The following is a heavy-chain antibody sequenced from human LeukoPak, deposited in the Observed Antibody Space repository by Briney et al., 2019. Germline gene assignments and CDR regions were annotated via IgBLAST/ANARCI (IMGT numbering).Heavy chain of an antibody. J-gene: IGHJ5*02. V-gene: IGHV4-59*01. Sequence: PSETLSLTCTVSGDSISRYYWSWIRQPPGKGLEWIGYIYYSGSASYNPSLKSRVTISVDTSKNQFSLKLNSVTAADTAVYYCARGGSGYNWFDPWGQGTLVTVSS. CDR3: ARGGSGYNWFDP. CDR2: IYYSGSA. D-gene: IGHD3-22*01. CDR1: GDSISRYY.